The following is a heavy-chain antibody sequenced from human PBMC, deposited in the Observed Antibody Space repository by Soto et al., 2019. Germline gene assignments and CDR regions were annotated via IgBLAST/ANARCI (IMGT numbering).Heavy chain of an antibody. D-gene: IGHD6-13*01. V-gene: IGHV5-51*01. CDR3: ARTSAAGKYYYGMDV. CDR2: IYPGDSDT. J-gene: IGHJ6*02. CDR1: GYNFTSSR. Sequence: VKSSGKGSGYNFTSSRIGWVRQMHRKGLEWMGIIYPGDSDTRYSPSFQGQVTISADKSISTAYLQWSSLKASDTAMYYCARTSAAGKYYYGMDVWGQGTTVTVSS.